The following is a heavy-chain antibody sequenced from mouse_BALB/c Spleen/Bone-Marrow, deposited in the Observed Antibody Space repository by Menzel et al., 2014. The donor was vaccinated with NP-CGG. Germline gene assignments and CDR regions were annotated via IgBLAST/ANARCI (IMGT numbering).Heavy chain of an antibody. CDR2: IFPGSAST. D-gene: IGHD2-5*01. CDR3: ARNSNWYFDV. Sequence: QVQLKQSGAELMKPGASVKISCRATGYTLSRLWIEWVKQRPRHGLEWIGEIFPGSASTNYNEKFKGKATITADTSSNTAYMQLSSLTPEDSAVYYCARNSNWYFDVWGAGTTVTVSS. V-gene: IGHV1-9*01. CDR1: GYTLSRLW. J-gene: IGHJ1*01.